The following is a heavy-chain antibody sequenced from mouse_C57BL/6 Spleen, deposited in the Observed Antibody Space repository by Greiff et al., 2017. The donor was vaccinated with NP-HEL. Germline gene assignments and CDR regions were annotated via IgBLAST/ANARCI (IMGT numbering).Heavy chain of an antibody. CDR1: GFTFSDYY. CDR2: INYDGSST. V-gene: IGHV5-16*01. J-gene: IGHJ1*03. Sequence: EVKVVESEGGLVQPGSSMKLSCTASGFTFSDYYMAWVRQVPEKGLEWVANINYDGSSTYYLDSLKSRFIISRDNAKNILYLQISSLKSEDTATYYCARDQRYFDVWGTGTTVTVSS. CDR3: ARDQRYFDV.